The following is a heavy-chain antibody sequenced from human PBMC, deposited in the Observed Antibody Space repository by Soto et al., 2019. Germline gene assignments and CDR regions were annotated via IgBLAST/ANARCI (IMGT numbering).Heavy chain of an antibody. J-gene: IGHJ6*02. Sequence: PGGSLRLSCAASGFTFSSYSMNWVRQAPGKGLEWVSSISSSSSYIYYADSVKGRFTISRDNAKNSLYLQMNSLRAEDTAVYYCASTLITGTNDGMDVWGQGTTVTVSS. CDR3: ASTLITGTNDGMDV. D-gene: IGHD1-20*01. CDR2: ISSSSSYI. CDR1: GFTFSSYS. V-gene: IGHV3-21*01.